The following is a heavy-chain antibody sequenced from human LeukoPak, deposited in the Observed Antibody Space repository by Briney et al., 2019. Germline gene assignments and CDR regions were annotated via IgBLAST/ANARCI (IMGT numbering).Heavy chain of an antibody. CDR1: GFTFSNYW. V-gene: IGHV3-7*01. Sequence: GGSLRLSCAGTGFTFSNYWMNWVRQAPGKGLEWVANMKEDGGKIYYVDSVKGRFTISRDNAKNSVYLQMNSLRAEDTAVYYCAGSSGWVFDYWGQGALVAASS. CDR3: AGSSGWVFDY. CDR2: MKEDGGKI. J-gene: IGHJ4*02. D-gene: IGHD6-19*01.